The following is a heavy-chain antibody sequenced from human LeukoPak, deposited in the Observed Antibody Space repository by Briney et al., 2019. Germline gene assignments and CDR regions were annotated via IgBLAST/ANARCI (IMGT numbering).Heavy chain of an antibody. V-gene: IGHV4-59*11. Sequence: PSETLSLTCTVSGGSISSHYWSWIRQPPGKGLEWIGYIYYSGSTNCNPSLKSRVTISVDTSKNQFSLKLSSVTAADTAVYYCARDFVNYGGKGRYFDLWGRGTLVTVSS. D-gene: IGHD4-23*01. CDR3: ARDFVNYGGKGRYFDL. J-gene: IGHJ2*01. CDR2: IYYSGST. CDR1: GGSISSHY.